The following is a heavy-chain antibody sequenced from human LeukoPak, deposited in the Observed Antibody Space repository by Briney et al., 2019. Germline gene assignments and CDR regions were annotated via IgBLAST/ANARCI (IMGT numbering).Heavy chain of an antibody. CDR2: ITFSSSYI. V-gene: IGHV3-21*01. J-gene: IGHJ4*02. CDR1: GFTFSSYS. D-gene: IGHD1-26*01. CDR3: ARFQSGSYYSDY. Sequence: PGGSPRLSCAASGFTFSSYSMNWVRQAPGKGLEWVSSITFSSSYIYYADSVKGRFTISRDNAKNSLYLQMDGLRDEDTAVYFCARFQSGSYYSDYWGQGTLVTVSS.